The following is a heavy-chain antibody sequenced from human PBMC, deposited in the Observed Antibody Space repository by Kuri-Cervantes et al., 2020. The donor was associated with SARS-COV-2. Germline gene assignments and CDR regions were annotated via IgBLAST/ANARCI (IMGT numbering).Heavy chain of an antibody. CDR1: GFTFSSYW. D-gene: IGHD2-15*01. J-gene: IGHJ6*02. CDR2: INSDGSTT. Sequence: GESLKIPCAAPGFTFSSYWMHWVRQAPGKGLGWVSRINSDGSTTSYADSVKGRFTISRDNAKNTLYLQMNSLRAEDTAVYYCARISIWVEAATLFLAYYYYYGMDVWGQGTTVTVSS. V-gene: IGHV3-74*01. CDR3: ARISIWVEAATLFLAYYYYYGMDV.